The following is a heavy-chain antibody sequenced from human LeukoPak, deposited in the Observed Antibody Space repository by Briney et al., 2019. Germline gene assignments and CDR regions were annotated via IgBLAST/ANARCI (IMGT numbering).Heavy chain of an antibody. D-gene: IGHD2-2*02. CDR3: ARSTDCSSTSCYISDRYFDL. Sequence: SETLSLTYTVSGGSISSYYWSWIRQPPGKGLEWIGYIYYSGSTNYNPSLKSRVTISVDTSKNQFSLKLSSVTAADTAVYYCARSTDCSSTSCYISDRYFDLWGRGTLVTVSS. CDR2: IYYSGST. J-gene: IGHJ2*01. CDR1: GGSISSYY. V-gene: IGHV4-59*01.